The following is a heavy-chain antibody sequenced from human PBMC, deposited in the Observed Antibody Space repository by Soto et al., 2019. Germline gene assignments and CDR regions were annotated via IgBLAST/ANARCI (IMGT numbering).Heavy chain of an antibody. J-gene: IGHJ5*02. D-gene: IGHD3-10*01. V-gene: IGHV4-59*08. CDR3: ARQKFGELLPYNWFDP. CDR2: IYYSGST. Sequence: PSETLSLTCTVSGGSISSYYWSWIRQPPGKGLEWIGYIYYSGSTNYNPSLKSRVTISVDTSKNQFSLKLSSVTAADTAVYYCARQKFGELLPYNWFDPWGQGTLVTVS. CDR1: GGSISSYY.